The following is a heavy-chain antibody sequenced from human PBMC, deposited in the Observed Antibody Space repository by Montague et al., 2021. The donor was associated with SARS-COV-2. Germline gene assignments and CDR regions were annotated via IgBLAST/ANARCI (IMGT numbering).Heavy chain of an antibody. Sequence: PALVKPTQTLTLTCTFSGFSLSTSGMGVAWIRQPPGKALECLALIYWDDDKRYSPPLKNRLTVIKDTSKNQVVLSMTNMEPVDTATYYCAHKTSGWLTEFGFWGQGAMVTVSS. CDR1: GFSLSTSGMG. J-gene: IGHJ4*02. CDR2: IYWDDDK. D-gene: IGHD6-19*01. V-gene: IGHV2-5*02. CDR3: AHKTSGWLTEFGF.